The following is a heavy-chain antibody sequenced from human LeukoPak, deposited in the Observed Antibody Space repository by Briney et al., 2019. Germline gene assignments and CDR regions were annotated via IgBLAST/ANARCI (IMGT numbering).Heavy chain of an antibody. D-gene: IGHD6-13*01. Sequence: GGSLRLSCAVSGFTFSSSGMHWVRQAPGKGLEWVAFIRYDGSTKYYIDSVKGRFTISRDNCKNTLYLQMNSLRAEDTAVYYCAKDQDVAAAGTWGSIDYWGQGTLVTVSS. CDR2: IRYDGSTK. CDR1: GFTFSSSG. V-gene: IGHV3-30*02. CDR3: AKDQDVAAAGTWGSIDY. J-gene: IGHJ4*02.